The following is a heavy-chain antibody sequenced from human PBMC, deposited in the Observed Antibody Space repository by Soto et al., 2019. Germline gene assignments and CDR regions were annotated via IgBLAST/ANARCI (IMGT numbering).Heavy chain of an antibody. CDR3: SKGRWTVGHCSGGSCYDGMDV. CDR1: GYTFIGFS. Sequence: QEQLVKSGPEVKKPGASVKVSCESSGYTFIGFSLPWVRQAPGQGLEWMGWINPKNGDTYYAQKLQGMVTMTRDTSINTVYMELNSLKSDDTAVYYCSKGRWTVGHCSGGSCYDGMDVWGQGTTVTVSS. D-gene: IGHD2-15*01. J-gene: IGHJ6*02. V-gene: IGHV1-2*02. CDR2: INPKNGDT.